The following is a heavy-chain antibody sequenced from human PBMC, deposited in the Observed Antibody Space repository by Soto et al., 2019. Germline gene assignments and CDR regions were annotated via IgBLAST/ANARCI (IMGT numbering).Heavy chain of an antibody. CDR2: IIPIFGTA. Sequence: QVQLVQSGAEVKKPGSSVKVSCKASGGTFSSYAISWVRQAPGQGLEWMGGIIPIFGTANYAQKFQGRVTITADKSTSTAYMELSSLRSEDTAVYYCAKGARIQLWMTTYYYYGMDVWGLGTTVTVSS. D-gene: IGHD5-18*01. CDR1: GGTFSSYA. CDR3: AKGARIQLWMTTYYYYGMDV. V-gene: IGHV1-69*06. J-gene: IGHJ6*02.